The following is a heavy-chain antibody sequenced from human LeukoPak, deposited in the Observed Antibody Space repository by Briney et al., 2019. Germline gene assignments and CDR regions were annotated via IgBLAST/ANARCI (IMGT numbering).Heavy chain of an antibody. V-gene: IGHV3-23*01. D-gene: IGHD5-24*01. CDR3: ARGVRDGSNEIDY. CDR1: GFPLRSYA. J-gene: IGHJ4*02. Sequence: PGGSLRLSCAASGFPLRSYAMSWVRQAPGKGLEWVSTISGSGGKTYYADSVKGRFTISRDNAKNSLYLQMNSLRAEDTAVYYCARGVRDGSNEIDYWGQGTLVTVSS. CDR2: ISGSGGKT.